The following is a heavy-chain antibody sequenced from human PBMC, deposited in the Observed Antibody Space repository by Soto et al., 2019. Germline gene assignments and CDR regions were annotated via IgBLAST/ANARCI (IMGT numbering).Heavy chain of an antibody. CDR1: GFTFDDYA. V-gene: IGHV3-9*01. D-gene: IGHD6-13*01. Sequence: EVQLVESGGALVQPGRSLRLSCTASGFTFDDYAMHWVRQAQGKGLEWVSGISGNSGNIFYADSVQGRFIVSRDNLKNSLYLQMNSLRAEDTAFYYCAKDTGRGQLVYFDCWGQGTLVTVSS. CDR3: AKDTGRGQLVYFDC. J-gene: IGHJ4*02. CDR2: ISGNSGNI.